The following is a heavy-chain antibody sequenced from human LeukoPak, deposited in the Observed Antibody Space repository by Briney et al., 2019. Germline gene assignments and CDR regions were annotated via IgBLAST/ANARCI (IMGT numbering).Heavy chain of an antibody. V-gene: IGHV1-18*01. CDR2: ISGYNGNT. CDR1: GYTFISYG. D-gene: IGHD2-21*02. CDR3: ARGLGVVTAQSEQPKPRYFDL. Sequence: VASVKGSCKASGYTFISYGISWVRQAPGQGLEWMGWISGYNGNTNYAQNLQGRVTMTTDTSTSTAYMELRSLRSDDTAVYYCARGLGVVTAQSEQPKPRYFDLWGRGTQVTVSS. J-gene: IGHJ2*01.